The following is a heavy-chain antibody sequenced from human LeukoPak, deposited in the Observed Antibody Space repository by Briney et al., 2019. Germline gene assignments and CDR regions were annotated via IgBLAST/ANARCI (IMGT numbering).Heavy chain of an antibody. CDR2: ISGSGGST. D-gene: IGHD5-12*01. Sequence: GGSLRLSCAASGFTSSSYAMSWVRQAPGKGLEWVSAISGSGGSTYYADSVKGRFTISRDNSKNTLFLQMNSLRADDTAVYYCAKEPRENSGYYVSGWFDPWGQGTLVTVSS. CDR1: GFTSSSYA. V-gene: IGHV3-23*01. J-gene: IGHJ5*02. CDR3: AKEPRENSGYYVSGWFDP.